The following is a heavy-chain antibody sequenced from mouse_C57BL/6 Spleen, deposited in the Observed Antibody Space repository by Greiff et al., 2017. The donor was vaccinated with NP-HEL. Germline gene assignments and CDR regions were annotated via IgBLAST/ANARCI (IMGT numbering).Heavy chain of an antibody. CDR2: IDPEDGEP. CDR1: GFNIKDYY. V-gene: IGHV14-2*01. Sequence: VQLQQSGAELVKPGASVKLSCTASGFNIKDYYLHWVKQRTEQGLEWIGRIDPEDGEPKYAPKFQGKATITADTSSHTAYLQLSSLTSEDTAVYYCAKAYDYGRVYCAMDDWGQGTSVTVSS. J-gene: IGHJ4*01. D-gene: IGHD2-4*01. CDR3: AKAYDYGRVYCAMDD.